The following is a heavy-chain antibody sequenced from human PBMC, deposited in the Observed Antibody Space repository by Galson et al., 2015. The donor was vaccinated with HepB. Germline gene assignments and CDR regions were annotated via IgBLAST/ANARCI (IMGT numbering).Heavy chain of an antibody. Sequence: SLRLSCAASGFTFSSYWMHWVRQAPGKGLVWVSRINSDGSSTSYADSVKGRFTISRDNAKNTLYLQMNSLRAEDTAVYYCARTPQGRGEYGSSSRYYYYGMDVWGQGTTVTVSS. J-gene: IGHJ6*02. CDR1: GFTFSSYW. CDR2: INSDGSST. CDR3: ARTPQGRGEYGSSSRYYYYGMDV. D-gene: IGHD6-6*01. V-gene: IGHV3-74*01.